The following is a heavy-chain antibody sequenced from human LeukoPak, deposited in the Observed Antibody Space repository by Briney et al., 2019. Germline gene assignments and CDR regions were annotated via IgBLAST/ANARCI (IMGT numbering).Heavy chain of an antibody. CDR3: ARDRWFGELSADPLGHFDY. J-gene: IGHJ4*02. V-gene: IGHV3-48*03. CDR2: ISSSGSTI. Sequence: PGGSLRLSCAASGFTFSSYEMNWVRQAPGKGLEWVSYISSSGSTIYYADSVKGRFTISRDNAKNSLYLQMNSLRAEDTAVYYCARDRWFGELSADPLGHFDYWGQGTLVTVPS. CDR1: GFTFSSYE. D-gene: IGHD3-10*01.